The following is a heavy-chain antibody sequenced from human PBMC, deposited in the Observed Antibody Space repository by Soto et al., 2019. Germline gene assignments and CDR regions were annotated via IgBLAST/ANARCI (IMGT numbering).Heavy chain of an antibody. Sequence: PGESLKISCKGSGYSFTSYWIGWVRQMPGKGLEWMGIIYPGDSDTRYSPSFQGQVTISADKSISTAYLQWSSLKASDTAMYYCARLGYFISTSCYEYYYYGMDVWGQGTTVTVSS. V-gene: IGHV5-51*01. CDR3: ARLGYFISTSCYEYYYYGMDV. D-gene: IGHD2-2*01. CDR2: IYPGDSDT. J-gene: IGHJ6*02. CDR1: GYSFTSYW.